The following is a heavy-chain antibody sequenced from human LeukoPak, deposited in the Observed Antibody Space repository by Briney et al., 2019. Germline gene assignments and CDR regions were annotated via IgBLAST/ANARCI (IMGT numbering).Heavy chain of an antibody. Sequence: RASVKVSCKASGYTFTGYYMHWVRQAPGQGLEGVGWINHNSGGTNYAQKFQGRVTMTRDTSSRTAYMELSRLRADGTSVYYCARVSYDIVDYWGRGTLVTVSS. CDR3: ARVSYDIVDY. J-gene: IGHJ4*02. D-gene: IGHD3-9*01. CDR1: GYTFTGYY. CDR2: INHNSGGT. V-gene: IGHV1-2*02.